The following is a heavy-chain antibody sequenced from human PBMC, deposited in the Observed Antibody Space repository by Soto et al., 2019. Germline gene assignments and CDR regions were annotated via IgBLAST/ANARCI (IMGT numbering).Heavy chain of an antibody. CDR3: ARASGTGVGTTSY. V-gene: IGHV1-18*01. CDR2: ISAYNGER. Sequence: EASVKVSCKASGYIFSNYGINWMRQAPGQGLEWMGWISAYNGERKYAQKFQGRVSMTTDTSTNTAYLELGSLRSDDTAVYYCARASGTGVGTTSYWGQGTLVTVSS. CDR1: GYIFSNYG. J-gene: IGHJ4*02. D-gene: IGHD1-26*01.